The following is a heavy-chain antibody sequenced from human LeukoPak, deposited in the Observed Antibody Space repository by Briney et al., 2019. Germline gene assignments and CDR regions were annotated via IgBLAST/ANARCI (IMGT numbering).Heavy chain of an antibody. CDR3: ARVGRGSGSFYNFDY. V-gene: IGHV1-18*01. J-gene: IGHJ4*02. Sequence: GASVKVSCKASGYMFTAYGISWVRQAPGQGLEWMGWISAYNGNTNYAHKLQGRVTMTTDTSTSTAYMELRSLRSDDTAVYYCARVGRGSGSFYNFDYWGQGTLLTVSS. CDR2: ISAYNGNT. CDR1: GYMFTAYG. D-gene: IGHD1-26*01.